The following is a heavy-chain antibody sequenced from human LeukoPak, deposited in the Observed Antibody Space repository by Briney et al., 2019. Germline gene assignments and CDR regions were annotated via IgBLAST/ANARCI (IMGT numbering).Heavy chain of an antibody. V-gene: IGHV3-53*01. J-gene: IGHJ4*02. CDR2: VYSGGTT. Sequence: GGPLTLPCGPWGFPFSPNYMLWLPQAPGKALEGVSAVYSGGTTYYADSVKGRFTISRDNSKNTLYLQMNSVRADDTAVYYCARATTETTYFDSWGQGTLVTVSS. CDR1: GFPFSPNY. D-gene: IGHD4-17*01. CDR3: ARATTETTYFDS.